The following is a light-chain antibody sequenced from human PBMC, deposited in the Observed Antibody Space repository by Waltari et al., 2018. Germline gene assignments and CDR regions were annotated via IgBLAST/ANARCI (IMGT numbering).Light chain of an antibody. CDR3: QQANTNTFPPT. J-gene: IGKJ1*01. V-gene: IGKV1-12*02. Sequence: DIQRTQSPSSVSASVGDRVTLTCRASQGISSWLAWYQQKPGKAPKLLSYAASSLQSGVPSRFSGSGSGTHFTLTISSLQPEDFATYYCQQANTNTFPPTFGQGTKVEIK. CDR2: AAS. CDR1: QGISSW.